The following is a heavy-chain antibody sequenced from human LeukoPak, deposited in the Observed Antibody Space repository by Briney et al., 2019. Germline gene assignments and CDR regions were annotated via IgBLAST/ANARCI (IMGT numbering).Heavy chain of an antibody. CDR3: ARGRRAYYYYGMGV. V-gene: IGHV4-34*01. CDR1: GGSFSGYY. Sequence: SETLSLTCAVYGGSFSGYYWSWIRQPPGKGLEWIGEINHSGSTNYNPSLKSRVTISVDTSKNQFSLKLSSVTAADTAVYYCARGRRAYYYYGMGVWGQGTTVTVSS. CDR2: INHSGST. J-gene: IGHJ6*02.